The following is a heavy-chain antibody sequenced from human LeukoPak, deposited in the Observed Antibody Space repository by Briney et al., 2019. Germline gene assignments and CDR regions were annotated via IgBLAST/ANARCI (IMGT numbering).Heavy chain of an antibody. J-gene: IGHJ5*02. CDR3: ARDTRGYSYGMGDWFDP. D-gene: IGHD5-18*01. Sequence: ASVKVSCKASGYTFTSYYMHWVRQAPGQGLEWMGIINPSGGSTSYAQKFQGRVAMTRDTSTSTVYMELSSLRSEDTAVYYCARDTRGYSYGMGDWFDPWGQGTLVTVSS. CDR1: GYTFTSYY. CDR2: INPSGGST. V-gene: IGHV1-46*01.